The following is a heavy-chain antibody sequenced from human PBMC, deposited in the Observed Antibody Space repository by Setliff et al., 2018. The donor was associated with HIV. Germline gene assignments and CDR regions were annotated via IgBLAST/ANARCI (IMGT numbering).Heavy chain of an antibody. J-gene: IGHJ6*03. CDR3: AKGGYYDSTGYYYHYLYYLDE. Sequence: SVKVSCKASGDTFNSYAISWVRQAPGQGLEWMGGVIPIFGTANYAQKFQGRVTITADESTSTAYMELSSLRSEDTAVYYCAKGGYYDSTGYYYHYLYYLDEWGKGTTVTVSS. D-gene: IGHD3-22*01. CDR1: GDTFNSYA. CDR2: VIPIFGTA. V-gene: IGHV1-69*13.